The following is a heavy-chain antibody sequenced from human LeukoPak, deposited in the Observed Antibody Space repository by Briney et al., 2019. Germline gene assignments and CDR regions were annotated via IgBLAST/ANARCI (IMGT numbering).Heavy chain of an antibody. Sequence: ASVKVSCKASGYTFTSYGISWVRQPPGQGLEWMGWISAYNGNTNYAQKLQGRVTMTTDTSTSTAYMELRSLRSDDTAVYYCARDLPLNTELDYWGQGTLVTVSS. CDR1: GYTFTSYG. CDR3: ARDLPLNTELDY. J-gene: IGHJ4*02. CDR2: ISAYNGNT. D-gene: IGHD5-18*01. V-gene: IGHV1-18*01.